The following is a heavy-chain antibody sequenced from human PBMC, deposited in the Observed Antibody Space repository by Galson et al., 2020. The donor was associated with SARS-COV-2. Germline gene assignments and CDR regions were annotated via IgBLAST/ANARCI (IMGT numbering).Heavy chain of an antibody. CDR3: ARGAIFGVVIIPVQPPDY. Sequence: ASVKVSCKASGYPFTSYDINWVRQATGQRLEWIGWMNPNSGNTGYEQKFQGRVTMTRNTSISTAYMELRSLRSEDTAVYYCARGAIFGVVIIPVQPPDYWGQGTLVTVSS. CDR1: GYPFTSYD. J-gene: IGHJ4*02. CDR2: MNPNSGNT. V-gene: IGHV1-8*01. D-gene: IGHD3-3*01.